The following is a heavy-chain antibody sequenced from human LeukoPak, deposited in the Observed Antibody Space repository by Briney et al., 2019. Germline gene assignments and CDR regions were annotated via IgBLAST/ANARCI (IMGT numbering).Heavy chain of an antibody. V-gene: IGHV3-7*01. Sequence: HPGGSLRLSCAASGFTFSSYWMSWVRQAPGKGLEWVANIKQDGSEKYYVDAVKGRFTISRDNAKNSLFLQMNSLRVEDTAVYYCARGLEDWMDRALVHWGQGSLVTVSS. CDR2: IKQDGSEK. J-gene: IGHJ4*02. CDR3: ARGLEDWMDRALVH. CDR1: GFTFSSYW. D-gene: IGHD1-1*01.